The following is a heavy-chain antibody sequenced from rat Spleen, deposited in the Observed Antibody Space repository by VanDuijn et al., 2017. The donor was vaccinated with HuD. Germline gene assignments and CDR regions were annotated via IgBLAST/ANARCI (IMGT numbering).Heavy chain of an antibody. CDR2: ISKAGGNT. D-gene: IGHD2-7*01. V-gene: IGHV5-31*01. CDR3: VSHGARISRFAY. Sequence: EVKLVESGGGLVQPGRSLKLSCAASGFNFNNYWMGWVRQAPGKGLEWVASISKAGGNTYYPDSVRGRFTISSDNSKSTLYLQMNSLRSEDTATYYCVSHGARISRFAYWGQGTLVTVSS. J-gene: IGHJ3*01. CDR1: GFNFNNYW.